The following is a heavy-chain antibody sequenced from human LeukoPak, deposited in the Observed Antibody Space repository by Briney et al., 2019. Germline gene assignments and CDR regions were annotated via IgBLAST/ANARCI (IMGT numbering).Heavy chain of an antibody. J-gene: IGHJ4*02. D-gene: IGHD4-17*01. CDR1: GGSFSGYY. CDR3: AREPALNTVTTYPRFDY. Sequence: PSETLSLTCAVYGGSFSGYYWSWIRQPPGKGLDWIGEINHSGSTNYNPSLKSRVTISVDTSKNQFSLKLSSVTAADTAVYYCAREPALNTVTTYPRFDYWGQGTLVTVSS. V-gene: IGHV4-34*01. CDR2: INHSGST.